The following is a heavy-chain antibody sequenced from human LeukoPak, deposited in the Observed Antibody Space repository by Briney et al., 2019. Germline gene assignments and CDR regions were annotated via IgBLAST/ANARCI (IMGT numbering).Heavy chain of an antibody. J-gene: IGHJ4*02. CDR2: MNPNSGNT. Sequence: ASVKVSCKASGYTFTSYDISWVRQATGQGLEWMGWMNPNSGNTGYAQKFQGRVTMTRNTSISTAYMELSSLRSEDTAVYYCAKRIDFWSGYCFDYWGQGTLVTVPS. CDR3: AKRIDFWSGYCFDY. CDR1: GYTFTSYD. V-gene: IGHV1-8*01. D-gene: IGHD3-3*01.